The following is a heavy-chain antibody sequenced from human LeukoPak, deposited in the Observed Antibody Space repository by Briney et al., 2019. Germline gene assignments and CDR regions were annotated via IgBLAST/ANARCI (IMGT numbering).Heavy chain of an antibody. CDR3: ARSAYDSRGLYYFDY. J-gene: IGHJ4*02. CDR2: ISYDGSNK. CDR1: GFTFSSHA. Sequence: GGSLRLSCAASGFTFSSHAMHWVRQAPGKGLEWVAVISYDGSNKYYADSVKGRFTISRDNSKNTLYLQMNSLRAEDTAVYYCARSAYDSRGLYYFDYWGQGTLVTVSS. V-gene: IGHV3-30*04. D-gene: IGHD3-22*01.